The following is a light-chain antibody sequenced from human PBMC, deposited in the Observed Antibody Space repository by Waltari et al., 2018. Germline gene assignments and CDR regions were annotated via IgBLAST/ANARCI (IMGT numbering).Light chain of an antibody. CDR2: HAS. CDR1: QSISKY. Sequence: DIVLTQSPDTLSFSPGERATLPCRASQSISKYLAWYQQKPGQAPRLLIYHASSRSTGIPDRFSGSGSGTDFSLTINRLEPEDFAVYYCQHYVSLPATFGQGTKLEIK. CDR3: QHYVSLPAT. V-gene: IGKV3-20*01. J-gene: IGKJ1*01.